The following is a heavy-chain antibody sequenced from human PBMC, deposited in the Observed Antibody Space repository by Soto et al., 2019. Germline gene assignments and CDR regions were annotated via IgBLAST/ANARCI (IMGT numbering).Heavy chain of an antibody. J-gene: IGHJ6*04. D-gene: IGHD2-21*02. V-gene: IGHV4-34*01. CDR1: VGSFSGYY. CDR2: INHSGTI. CDR3: ARADRTLVTSYSLDV. Sequence: PSETLSLTCAVYVGSFSGYYWTLIRQPPGKGLECIWEINHSGTINFNPSLKSRLTISLDTSKKHFSLKLSSVTDAYTAAYYCARADRTLVTSYSLDVWGKGTKLTVSS.